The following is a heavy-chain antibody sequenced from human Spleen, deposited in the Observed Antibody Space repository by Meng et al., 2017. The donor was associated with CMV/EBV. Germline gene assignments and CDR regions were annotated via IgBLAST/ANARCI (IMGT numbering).Heavy chain of an antibody. Sequence: LTCPVSGGSISSSSYYWGWIRQPPGKGLEWIGSIYYSGSTYYNPSLKSRVTISVDTSKNQFSLKLSSVTAADTAVYYCASFGFYTGGYWGQGTLVTVSS. CDR1: GGSISSSSYY. CDR2: IYYSGST. J-gene: IGHJ4*02. V-gene: IGHV4-39*01. D-gene: IGHD3-16*01. CDR3: ASFGFYTGGY.